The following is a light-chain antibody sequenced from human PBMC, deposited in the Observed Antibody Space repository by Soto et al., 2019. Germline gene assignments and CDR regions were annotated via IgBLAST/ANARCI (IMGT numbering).Light chain of an antibody. V-gene: IGKV1-5*03. CDR3: QHWTDYSWT. CDR1: QSLTMW. J-gene: IGKJ1*01. Sequence: DIHXTXXXXTXSASVGDRVTITCRASQSLTMWLAWYQQKPGKAPNLLIYKTSSLESGVPSRFSGSRSGTDFTRTISSLPPDDFATYYCQHWTDYSWTFGQGTKVEVK. CDR2: KTS.